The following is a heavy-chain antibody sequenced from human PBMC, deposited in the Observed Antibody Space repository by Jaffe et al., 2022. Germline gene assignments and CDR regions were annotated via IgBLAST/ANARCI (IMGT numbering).Heavy chain of an antibody. J-gene: IGHJ3*02. Sequence: EVQLVESGGGLVQPGGSLRLSCAASGFTFSSYSMNWVRQAPGKGLEWVSYISSSSSTIYYADSVKGRFTISRDNAKNSLYLQMNSLRAEDTAVYYCARIYDYGDLPDAFDIWGQGTMVTVSS. D-gene: IGHD4-17*01. CDR1: GFTFSSYS. CDR3: ARIYDYGDLPDAFDI. V-gene: IGHV3-48*01. CDR2: ISSSSSTI.